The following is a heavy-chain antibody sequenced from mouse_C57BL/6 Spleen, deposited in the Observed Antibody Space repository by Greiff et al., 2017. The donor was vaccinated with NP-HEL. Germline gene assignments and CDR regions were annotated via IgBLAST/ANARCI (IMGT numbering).Heavy chain of an antibody. D-gene: IGHD1-1*01. J-gene: IGHJ2*01. CDR2: IYWDDDK. CDR1: GFSLSTSGMG. V-gene: IGHV8-12*01. CDR3: ARSRTTVVYFDY. Sequence: QVTLKESGPGILQSSQTLSLPCSFSGFSLSTSGMGVSWIRQPSGKGLEWLAHIYWDDDKRYNPSLKSRLTISKDTSRNQVFLKITSVDTADTATYYCARSRTTVVYFDYWGQGTTLTVSS.